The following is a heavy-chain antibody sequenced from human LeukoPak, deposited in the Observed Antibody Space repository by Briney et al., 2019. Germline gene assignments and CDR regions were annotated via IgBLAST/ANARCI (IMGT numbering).Heavy chain of an antibody. CDR1: GFTFSSYS. J-gene: IGHJ3*02. V-gene: IGHV3-21*04. Sequence: GGSLRLSCAASGFTFSSYSMNWVRQAPGKGLEWVSSISSSSSYIYYADSVKGRFTISRDNAKNSLYLQMNSLRAEDTAVYYCAKVQAGAGSGDAFDIWGQGTMVTVSS. CDR2: ISSSSSYI. D-gene: IGHD1-26*01. CDR3: AKVQAGAGSGDAFDI.